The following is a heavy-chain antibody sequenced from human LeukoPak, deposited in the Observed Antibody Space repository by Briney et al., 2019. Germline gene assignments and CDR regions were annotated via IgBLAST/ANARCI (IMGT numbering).Heavy chain of an antibody. CDR2: ISRSGSTK. D-gene: IGHD6-13*01. V-gene: IGHV3-11*01. J-gene: IGHJ3*02. CDR3: ARGKSSSWYPAGAFDI. Sequence: PGGSLRLSCAASGFTFSDYNMRWIRQAPGKGLEWVSSISRSGSTKYYADSVKGRFTISRDNAKNSLFLQMNSLRAEDTAVYYCARGKSSSWYPAGAFDIWGQGTMVTVSS. CDR1: GFTFSDYN.